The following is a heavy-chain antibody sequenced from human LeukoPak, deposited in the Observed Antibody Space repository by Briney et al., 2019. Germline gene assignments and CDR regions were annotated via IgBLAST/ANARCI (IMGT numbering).Heavy chain of an antibody. CDR3: ANLYCSSTSCLY. CDR1: GFTFSSYA. V-gene: IGHV3-23*01. CDR2: ISGSGGST. D-gene: IGHD2-2*01. J-gene: IGHJ4*02. Sequence: GSLSLSCAASGFTFSSYAMSWVRQAPGKGLEWVSAISGSGGSTYYADSVKGRFTISRDNSKNKLYLQMNSLRAEDTAVYYCANLYCSSTSCLYWGQGTLVTVSS.